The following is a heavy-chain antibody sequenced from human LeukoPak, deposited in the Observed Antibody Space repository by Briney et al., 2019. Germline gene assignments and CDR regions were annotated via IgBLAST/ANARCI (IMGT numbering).Heavy chain of an antibody. CDR2: ISSSSSYI. D-gene: IGHD3-22*01. V-gene: IGHV3-21*01. CDR1: GFTFSSYC. J-gene: IGHJ4*02. Sequence: GGSLRLSCAVSGFTFSSYCMNWVRQAPGKGLEWVSSISSSSSYIYYADSVKGRFTISRDNAKNSLYLQMNRLRAEDTAVYYCARDLSRYYDSSGYYPFGYWGQGTLVTVSS. CDR3: ARDLSRYYDSSGYYPFGY.